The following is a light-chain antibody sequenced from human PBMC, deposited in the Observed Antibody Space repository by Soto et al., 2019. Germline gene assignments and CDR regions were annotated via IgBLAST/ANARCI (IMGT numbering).Light chain of an antibody. CDR2: KAS. CDR1: QSIKSW. CDR3: QQYNSYSSYT. J-gene: IGKJ2*01. Sequence: DIQMTQSPSMVSASVGDRVTITCRASQSIKSWLAWYQQKPGKAPKPLIYKASSLESGVPSRFSGSGSGTEFTLTISSLQPDDFATYYCQQYNSYSSYTFGQGTQVDIK. V-gene: IGKV1-5*03.